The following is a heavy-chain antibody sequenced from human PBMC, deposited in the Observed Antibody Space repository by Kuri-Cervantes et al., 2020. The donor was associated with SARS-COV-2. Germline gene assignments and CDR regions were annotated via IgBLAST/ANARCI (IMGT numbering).Heavy chain of an antibody. CDR3: ARRRYFDY. J-gene: IGHJ4*02. Sequence: SETLSLTCAVYGVSFSGYHWSWIRQPPGKGLEWIGEINHSGSTNYNPSLKSRVTISVDTSKNQFSLKLSSVTAADTAVYYCARRRYFDYWGQGTLVTVSS. CDR2: INHSGST. CDR1: GVSFSGYH. V-gene: IGHV4-34*01.